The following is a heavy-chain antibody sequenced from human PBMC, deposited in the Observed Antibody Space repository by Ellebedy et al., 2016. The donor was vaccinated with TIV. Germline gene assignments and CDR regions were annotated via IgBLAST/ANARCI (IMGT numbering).Heavy chain of an antibody. CDR1: GGSISSGGYY. D-gene: IGHD6-13*01. Sequence: SETLSLTXTVSGGSISSGGYYWSWIRQHPGKGLEWIGYIYYSGSTNYNPSLKSRVTISVDTSKNQFSLKLSSVTAADTAVYYCARAPGTAAAGGLGPYYYYGMDVWGQGTTVTVSS. CDR3: ARAPGTAAAGGLGPYYYYGMDV. V-gene: IGHV4-61*08. J-gene: IGHJ6*02. CDR2: IYYSGST.